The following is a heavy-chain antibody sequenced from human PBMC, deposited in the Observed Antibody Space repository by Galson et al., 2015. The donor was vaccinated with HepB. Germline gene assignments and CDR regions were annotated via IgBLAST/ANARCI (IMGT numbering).Heavy chain of an antibody. CDR3: AGSSGWYALHY. J-gene: IGHJ4*02. CDR2: ITHSGST. D-gene: IGHD6-19*01. Sequence: SETLSLTCAVYGGSFSAYYWTWIRQSPGKRLEWIGEITHSGSTKYNPSLKSRVTVSADKSKNQFSLKLSSVTAADAAVYYCAGSSGWYALHYWGQGTLVTVSS. V-gene: IGHV4-34*01. CDR1: GGSFSAYY.